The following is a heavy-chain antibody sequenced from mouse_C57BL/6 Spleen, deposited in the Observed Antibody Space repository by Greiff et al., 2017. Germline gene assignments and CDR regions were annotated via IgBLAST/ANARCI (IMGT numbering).Heavy chain of an antibody. V-gene: IGHV1-64*01. CDR3: ARHYYDYDVDYAMDY. D-gene: IGHD2-4*01. CDR1: GYTFTSYW. CDR2: IHPNSGST. J-gene: IGHJ4*01. Sequence: QVQLQQSGAELVKPGASVKLSCKASGYTFTSYWMHWVKQRPGQGLEWIGMIHPNSGSTNYNEKFKSKATLTVDKSSSTAYMQLSSLTSEDSAVYYCARHYYDYDVDYAMDYWGQGTSVTVSS.